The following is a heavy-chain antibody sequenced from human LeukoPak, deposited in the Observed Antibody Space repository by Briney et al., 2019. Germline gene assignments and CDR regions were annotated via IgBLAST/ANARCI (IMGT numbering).Heavy chain of an antibody. J-gene: IGHJ5*02. Sequence: PGGSLRLSCAASGFTFSSYSMNWVRQAPGKGLEWVSYISSSSSTIYYADSVKGRFTISRDNAKNSLYLQMNSLRAEDTAVYYCARLRPTVVTPVTPNWFDPWGQGTLVTVSS. D-gene: IGHD4-23*01. CDR2: ISSSSSTI. CDR3: ARLRPTVVTPVTPNWFDP. V-gene: IGHV3-48*04. CDR1: GFTFSSYS.